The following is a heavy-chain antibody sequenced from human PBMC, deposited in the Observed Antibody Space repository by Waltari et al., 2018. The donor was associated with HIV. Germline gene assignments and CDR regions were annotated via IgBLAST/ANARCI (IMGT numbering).Heavy chain of an antibody. CDR1: GGSINSSSYY. Sequence: QLQLQESGPGLVKPSETLSLTCAVSGGSINSSSYYWGWIRQPPGKGLEWIGSIYYSGSTYYNPARKSRGTISVDTSKNQFSLKLSSVTAADTAVYYCARDSSPILAAIDYWGQGTLVTVSS. D-gene: IGHD6-19*01. J-gene: IGHJ4*02. CDR3: ARDSSPILAAIDY. CDR2: IYYSGST. V-gene: IGHV4-39*07.